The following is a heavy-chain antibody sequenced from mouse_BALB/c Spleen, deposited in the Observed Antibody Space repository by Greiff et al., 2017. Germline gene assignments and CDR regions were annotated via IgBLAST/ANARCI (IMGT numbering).Heavy chain of an antibody. CDR2: ISSGGST. V-gene: IGHV5-6-5*01. CDR1: GFTFSSYA. Sequence: EVKLVESGGGLVKPGGSLKLSCAASGFTFSSYAMSWVRQTPEKRLEWVASISSGGSTYYPDSVKGRFTISRDNARNILYLQMSSLRSEDTAMYYCARGQGGFPAWFAYWGQGTLVTVSA. J-gene: IGHJ3*01. CDR3: ARGQGGFPAWFAY.